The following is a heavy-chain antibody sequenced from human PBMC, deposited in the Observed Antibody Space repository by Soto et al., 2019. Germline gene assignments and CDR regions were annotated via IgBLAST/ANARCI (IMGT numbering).Heavy chain of an antibody. Sequence: PSETLSLTCTVSGGSISSGGYYWSWIRQHPGKGLEWIGYIYYSGSTYYNPSLKSRVTISVDTSKNQFSLKLSSVTAADTAVYYCAREAFGYCSGGSCPYSIDYWGQGTLVTVSS. V-gene: IGHV4-31*03. J-gene: IGHJ4*02. D-gene: IGHD2-15*01. CDR2: IYYSGST. CDR1: GGSISSGGYY. CDR3: AREAFGYCSGGSCPYSIDY.